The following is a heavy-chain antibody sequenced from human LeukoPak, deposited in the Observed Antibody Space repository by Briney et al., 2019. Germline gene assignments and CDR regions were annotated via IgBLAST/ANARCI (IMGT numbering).Heavy chain of an antibody. CDR2: IKSKTDGGTT. Sequence: GESLRLSCAASGFTFTNTWMSWVRQAPGKGLEWVGRIKSKTDGGTTDYAAPVKDRLTVSRDDSKDTLYLQMSGLKAEDTAVYYCTTNAGSYGIDVWGQGTMVTVSS. J-gene: IGHJ3*01. CDR1: GFTFTNTW. V-gene: IGHV3-15*01. CDR3: TTNAGSYGIDV. D-gene: IGHD1-26*01.